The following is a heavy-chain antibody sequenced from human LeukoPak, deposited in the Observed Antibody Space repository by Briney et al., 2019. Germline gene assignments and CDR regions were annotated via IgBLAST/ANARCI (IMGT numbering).Heavy chain of an antibody. Sequence: PGRSLRLSCAASGFTFSSYWMHWVRQAPGKGPVWVSHINSDGSSTSYADSVKGRFTISRDNAKNTLFLQMNSLRAEDTAVYYCARDGYCSGGSCYSWLRYFDLWGRGTLVTVSS. J-gene: IGHJ2*01. CDR3: ARDGYCSGGSCYSWLRYFDL. CDR2: INSDGSST. D-gene: IGHD2-15*01. CDR1: GFTFSSYW. V-gene: IGHV3-74*01.